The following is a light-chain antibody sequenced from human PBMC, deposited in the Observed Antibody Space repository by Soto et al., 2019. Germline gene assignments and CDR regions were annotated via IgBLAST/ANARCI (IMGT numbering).Light chain of an antibody. CDR1: SSDVGGYNY. CDR2: DVS. CDR3: SSYTSSSTLVV. J-gene: IGLJ2*01. Sequence: QSALTQPASVSGSPGQSITISCTGTSSDVGGYNYVSWYQQHPGKAPKLMIYDVSNRPSGGSNRFSGSKSGNTASLTISGLHAEDDADYYCSSYTSSSTLVVFGGGTKLPVL. V-gene: IGLV2-14*01.